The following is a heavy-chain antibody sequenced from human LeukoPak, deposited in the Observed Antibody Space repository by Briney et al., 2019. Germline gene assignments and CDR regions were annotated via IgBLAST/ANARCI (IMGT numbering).Heavy chain of an antibody. D-gene: IGHD2-2*01. CDR1: GFTFSSYS. J-gene: IGHJ6*03. CDR2: ISSSSSTI. V-gene: IGHV3-48*01. Sequence: GGSLRLSCAASGFTFSSYSMNWVRQAPGKGLEWVSYISSSSSTIYYADSVKGRFTISRDNAQNSLYLQMNSLRAEDTAVYYCARIGAPYCSSTSCYHRDYYYYYYMDVWGKGTTVTVSS. CDR3: ARIGAPYCSSTSCYHRDYYYYYYMDV.